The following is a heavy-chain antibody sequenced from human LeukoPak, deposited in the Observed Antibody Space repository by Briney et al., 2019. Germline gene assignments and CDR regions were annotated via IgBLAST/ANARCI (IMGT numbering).Heavy chain of an antibody. V-gene: IGHV3-15*01. CDR3: AESIYYDSSGYSFDY. D-gene: IGHD3-22*01. Sequence: GGSLRLSCAASGFSFGSVYMSWVRQAPGKGLEWVGRIKSKTEGGTADYAAPVKGRFSISRDDSINTVYLEMNSLRAEDTAVYYCAESIYYDSSGYSFDYWGQGTLVTVSS. CDR1: GFSFGSVY. J-gene: IGHJ4*02. CDR2: IKSKTEGGTA.